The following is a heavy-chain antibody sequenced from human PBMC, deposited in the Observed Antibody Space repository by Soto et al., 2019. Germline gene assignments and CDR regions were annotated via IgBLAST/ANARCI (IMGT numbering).Heavy chain of an antibody. Sequence: QVQLVQPGSEVKKPGSSVKVSCKASGGTFSIYTISWVRQAPGQGLEWMGRVIPIFDVTSYAQRFQGRVTITADKSTTTAYMELSSLRSEDTAVYYCARDRDNSNWPNFDYWGQGTLVTVSS. V-gene: IGHV1-69*02. CDR3: ARDRDNSNWPNFDY. CDR1: GGTFSIYT. CDR2: VIPIFDVT. D-gene: IGHD6-13*01. J-gene: IGHJ4*02.